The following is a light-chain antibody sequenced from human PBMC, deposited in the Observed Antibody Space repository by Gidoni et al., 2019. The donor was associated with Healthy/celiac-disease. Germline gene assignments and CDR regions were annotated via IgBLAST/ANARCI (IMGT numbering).Light chain of an antibody. V-gene: IGKV1-39*01. Sequence: DIQMTQSPSSLSASVGDRVTITCRASKSISSYLNWYQQKPGKAPKLLIHAASSLQSGVPSRFSGSGSGTDFTLTISSLQPEDFATYYCQQSYSTPGTFXXXTKVEIK. CDR1: KSISSY. CDR2: AAS. CDR3: QQSYSTPGT. J-gene: IGKJ1*01.